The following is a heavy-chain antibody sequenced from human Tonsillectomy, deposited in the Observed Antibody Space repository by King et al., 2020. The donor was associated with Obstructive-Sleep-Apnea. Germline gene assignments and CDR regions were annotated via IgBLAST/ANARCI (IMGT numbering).Heavy chain of an antibody. CDR2: IKQDGSEK. Sequence: VQLVESGGGLVQPGGSLRLSCAASGFTFSSYWMSWVRQAPGKGREWVANIKQDGSEKYYVDSVKGRFTSSRDNAKNSRHLQMNSLRAEDTAGDYCARNTLSDILTESYYGMDVWGQGTTVTVSS. J-gene: IGHJ6*02. CDR3: ARNTLSDILTESYYGMDV. V-gene: IGHV3-7*03. D-gene: IGHD3-9*01. CDR1: GFTFSSYW.